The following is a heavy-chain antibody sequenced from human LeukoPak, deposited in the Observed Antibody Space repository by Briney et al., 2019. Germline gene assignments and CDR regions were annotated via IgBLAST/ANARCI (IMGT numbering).Heavy chain of an antibody. CDR1: GYTFTGYY. CDR3: ARDHLRGESTGGYHFDY. Sequence: GASVKVSCKASGYTFTGYYMHWVRQAPGQGLEWMGRINPNTGCTNYAQKFQGRVTMTRDTSISTAYMELSRLRSDDTAVFYCARDHLRGESTGGYHFDYWGQGTLVTVSS. V-gene: IGHV1-2*06. CDR2: INPNTGCT. D-gene: IGHD3-16*02. J-gene: IGHJ4*02.